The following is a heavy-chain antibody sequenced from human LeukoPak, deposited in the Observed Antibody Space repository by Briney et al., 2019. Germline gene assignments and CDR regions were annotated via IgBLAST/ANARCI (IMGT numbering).Heavy chain of an antibody. J-gene: IGHJ4*02. CDR3: AKGDKPVIAMVKFDY. D-gene: IGHD5-18*01. Sequence: GGSLRLSCAASGFTFSSYAMNWVRQAPGKGLEWVSGISGSGTNTYYADSVKGRFTISRDNSKNTLYMQMNSLRAEDTAVYYCAKGDKPVIAMVKFDYWGQGTLATVSS. CDR2: ISGSGTNT. V-gene: IGHV3-23*01. CDR1: GFTFSSYA.